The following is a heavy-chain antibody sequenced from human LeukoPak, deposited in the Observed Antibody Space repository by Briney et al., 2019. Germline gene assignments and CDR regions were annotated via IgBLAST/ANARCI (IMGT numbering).Heavy chain of an antibody. J-gene: IGHJ4*02. CDR3: ARSGRGSSAGFDY. D-gene: IGHD3-10*01. V-gene: IGHV4-59*01. CDR2: IYYSGST. CDR1: GGSISSYY. Sequence: SETLSLTCTVSGGSISSYYWSWIRQPPGKGLEWLGCIYYSGSTNYTPSLKSRITISVDTSRNQFSLKLNSVTAADTAVYYCARSGRGSSAGFDYWGQGTLVTVSS.